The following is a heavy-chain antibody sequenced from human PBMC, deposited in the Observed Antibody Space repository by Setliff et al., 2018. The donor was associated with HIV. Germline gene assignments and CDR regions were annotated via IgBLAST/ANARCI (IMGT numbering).Heavy chain of an antibody. Sequence: LRLSCVASGFTFSNYWMHWVRQAPGKGLVWVSRINTDGSSISHADSVKGRFTISRDNAKNTLFLQMNSLRAEDTAVYYCASSNVVVVTASVSDAFDYWGQGTLVTAPQ. CDR2: INTDGSSI. CDR1: GFTFSNYW. V-gene: IGHV3-74*01. D-gene: IGHD2-21*02. CDR3: ASSNVVVVTASVSDAFDY. J-gene: IGHJ4*02.